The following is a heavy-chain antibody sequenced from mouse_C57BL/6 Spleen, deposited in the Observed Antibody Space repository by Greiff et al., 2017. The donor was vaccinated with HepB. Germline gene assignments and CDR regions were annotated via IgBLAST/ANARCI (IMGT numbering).Heavy chain of an antibody. CDR1: GFNIKDDY. J-gene: IGHJ1*03. CDR3: TTSTVVVPRYFDV. V-gene: IGHV14-4*01. D-gene: IGHD1-1*01. CDR2: IDPENGDT. Sequence: VHVKQSGAELVRPGASVKLSCTASGFNIKDDYMHWVKQRPEQGLEWIGWIDPENGDTEYASKFQGKATITADTSSNTAYLQLSSLTSEDTAVYYCTTSTVVVPRYFDVWGTGTTVTVSS.